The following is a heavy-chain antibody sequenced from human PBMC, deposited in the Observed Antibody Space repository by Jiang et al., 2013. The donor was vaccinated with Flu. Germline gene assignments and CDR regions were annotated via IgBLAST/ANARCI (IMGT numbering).Heavy chain of an antibody. CDR3: ASHFWSGFDI. V-gene: IGHV4-61*07. CDR2: IYYTWEGT. Sequence: YIYYTWEGTQLQPLPSKSRVTISVDTSKNQFSLKLSSVTAADTAVYYCASHFWSGFDIWGQGTMVTVSS. D-gene: IGHD3-3*01. J-gene: IGHJ3*02.